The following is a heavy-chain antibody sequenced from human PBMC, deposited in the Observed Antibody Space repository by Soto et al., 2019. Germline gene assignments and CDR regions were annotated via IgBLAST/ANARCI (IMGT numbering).Heavy chain of an antibody. J-gene: IGHJ5*02. Sequence: GESLKISCKGSGYSFTSYWIGWVRQMPGKGLEWMGIIYPGDSDTRYSPSFQGQVTISADKSISTAYLQWSSLKASDTAMYYCARTSSRPGTASGWFDPWGQGTLVTVSS. CDR2: IYPGDSDT. CDR1: GYSFTSYW. V-gene: IGHV5-51*01. CDR3: ARTSSRPGTASGWFDP. D-gene: IGHD1-1*01.